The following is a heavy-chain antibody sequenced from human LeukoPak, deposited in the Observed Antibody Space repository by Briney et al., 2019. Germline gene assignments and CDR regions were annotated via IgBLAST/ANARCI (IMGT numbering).Heavy chain of an antibody. CDR1: GGSMSSSSYY. J-gene: IGHJ4*02. D-gene: IGHD2-21*02. Sequence: PETPSCTSTVSGGSMSSSSYYWGWTSEPPGKGLEWMGSIYYSGSTYYSPSLKSRVSISVDTSKNHFSLKLSSVTAGDTAVYYCAREAYCGGDCYSGDYWGQGTLVTVSS. V-gene: IGHV4-39*02. CDR2: IYYSGST. CDR3: AREAYCGGDCYSGDY.